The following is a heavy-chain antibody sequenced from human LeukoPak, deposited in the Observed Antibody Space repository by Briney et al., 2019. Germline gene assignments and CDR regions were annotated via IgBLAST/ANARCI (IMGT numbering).Heavy chain of an antibody. J-gene: IGHJ3*02. Sequence: GGSLRLSCAASGFTFSSYAVSWVRQAPGKGLEWVSAISGSGGSTYYADSVKGRFTISRDNSKNTLYPQMNSLRAEDTAVYYCAKDLFSYCSSTSCYFDAFDIWGQGTMVTVSS. V-gene: IGHV3-23*01. CDR1: GFTFSSYA. CDR3: AKDLFSYCSSTSCYFDAFDI. D-gene: IGHD2-2*01. CDR2: ISGSGGST.